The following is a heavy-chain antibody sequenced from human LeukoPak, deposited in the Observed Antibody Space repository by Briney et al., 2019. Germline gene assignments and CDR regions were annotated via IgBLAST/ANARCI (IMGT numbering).Heavy chain of an antibody. V-gene: IGHV4-31*03. CDR1: GGSISSGGYY. CDR2: IYYSGST. J-gene: IGHJ3*02. D-gene: IGHD3-22*01. CDR3: ARGLDSSGYYYVVGAFDI. Sequence: TLSLTCTVSGGSISSGGYYWSWIRQHPGKGLEWIGYIYYSGSTYYNPSLKSRVTISVDTSKNQFSLKLSSVTAADTAVYYCARGLDSSGYYYVVGAFDIWGQGTMVTVSS.